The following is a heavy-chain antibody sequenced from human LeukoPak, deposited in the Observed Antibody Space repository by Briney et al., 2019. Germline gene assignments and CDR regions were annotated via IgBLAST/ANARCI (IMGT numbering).Heavy chain of an antibody. V-gene: IGHV3-30-3*01. CDR2: ISYDGSNK. CDR1: GFTFSSYA. J-gene: IGHJ4*02. Sequence: RPGGSLRLSCAASGFTFSSYAMHWVRQAPGKGLEWVAVISYDGSNKYYADSVKGRFTISRDNSKNTLYLQMNSLRAEDTAVYYCAKDLGGPPQFWGQGTLVTVSS. CDR3: AKDLGGPPQF. D-gene: IGHD3-16*01.